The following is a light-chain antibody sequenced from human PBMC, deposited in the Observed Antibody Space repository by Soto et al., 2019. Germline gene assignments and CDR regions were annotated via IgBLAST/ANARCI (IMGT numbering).Light chain of an antibody. CDR3: QQVNNYPRT. Sequence: DIQLTQSPSFLSASVGDRVTITCRASQGISSYLAWYQQKPGKAPKLLIYAASTLQTGVPSRFSGSGSGTEFTLTISSLQPEDFATYYGQQVNNYPRTFGQGTKVEIK. J-gene: IGKJ1*01. CDR1: QGISSY. CDR2: AAS. V-gene: IGKV1-9*01.